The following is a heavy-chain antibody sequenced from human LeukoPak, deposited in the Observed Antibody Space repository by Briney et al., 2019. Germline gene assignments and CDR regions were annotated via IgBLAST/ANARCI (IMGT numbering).Heavy chain of an antibody. CDR3: HGGYAYALENVDY. CDR1: GLVFANYA. V-gene: IGHV3-23*01. Sequence: GGSLRLSCAASGLVFANYAMSWVRLSPGKGLEWIAAITRSGDAAHYADSVKCRFIISRDHAKNTVYLQMTGLTVDDSGVYYCHGGYAYALENVDYWGQGTLVTVSS. D-gene: IGHD3-16*01. J-gene: IGHJ4*02. CDR2: ITRSGDAA.